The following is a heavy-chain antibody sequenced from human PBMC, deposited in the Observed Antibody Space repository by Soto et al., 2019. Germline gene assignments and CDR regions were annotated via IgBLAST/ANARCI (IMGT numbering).Heavy chain of an antibody. CDR2: IMPVFRTP. J-gene: IGHJ6*02. V-gene: IGHV1-69*12. D-gene: IGHD1-7*01. Sequence: QVQLEQSGAEVKKPGSSVKVSCKASGGTFRTAAVSWVRQAPGQGLEWMRGIMPVFRTPDYEQKFHGRVTITADESTSTAYMELSGLGSDDTAVYSCARGNDRPQLRCNYYCTLYFWGQWTTFSV. CDR1: GGTFRTAA. CDR3: ARGNDRPQLRCNYYCTLYF.